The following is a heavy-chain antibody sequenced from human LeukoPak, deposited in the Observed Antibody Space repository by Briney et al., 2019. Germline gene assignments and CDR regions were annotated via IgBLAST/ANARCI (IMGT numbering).Heavy chain of an antibody. CDR1: GYTFTSYY. D-gene: IGHD2-15*01. Sequence: GASVKVSCKASGYTFTSYYMHWVRQAPGQGLEWMGIINPSGGSTSYAQKFQGRVTMTRDTSTSTVYMELSSLRSEDTAVYYCARDPAQIQGPYCSGGSCYDDYWGQGTLVTVSS. V-gene: IGHV1-46*01. J-gene: IGHJ4*02. CDR3: ARDPAQIQGPYCSGGSCYDDY. CDR2: INPSGGST.